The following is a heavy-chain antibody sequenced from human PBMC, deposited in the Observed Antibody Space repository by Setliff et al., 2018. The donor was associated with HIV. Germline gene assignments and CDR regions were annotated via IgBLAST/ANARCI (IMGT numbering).Heavy chain of an antibody. CDR1: GGSFSVYW. V-gene: IGHV4-34*01. CDR2: INHSGST. J-gene: IGHJ4*02. D-gene: IGHD3-22*01. CDR3: ARQAIFGYYDSSGYLDY. Sequence: SETLSLTCAVYGGSFSVYWWTWIRQPPGKGLEWIGEINHSGSTYYNPSLQSRVTISVDTSKNLFSLRLSSVTASDTAVYYCARQAIFGYYDSSGYLDYWGQGTLVTVSS.